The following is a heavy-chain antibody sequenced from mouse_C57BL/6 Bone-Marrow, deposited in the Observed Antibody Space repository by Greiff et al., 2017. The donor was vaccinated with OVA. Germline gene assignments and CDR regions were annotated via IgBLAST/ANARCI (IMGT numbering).Heavy chain of an antibody. CDR3: ARPFDY. V-gene: IGHV1-55*01. CDR1: GYTFTSYW. Sequence: QVQLQQPGAELVKPGASVKMSCKASGYTFTSYWITWVKQRPGQGLEWIGDIYPGSGSTNYNEKFKSKATLTVDTPSSTAYMQLSSLTSEDSAVYYCARPFDYWGQGTTLTVSS. J-gene: IGHJ2*01. CDR2: IYPGSGST.